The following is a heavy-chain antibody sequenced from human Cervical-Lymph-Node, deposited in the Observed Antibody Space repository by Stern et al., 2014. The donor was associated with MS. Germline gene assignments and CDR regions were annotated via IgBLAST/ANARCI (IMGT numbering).Heavy chain of an antibody. J-gene: IGHJ3*01. Sequence: EVQLVESVGGLMQPGGSLRLSCAVSGLTVSNNYMTWVRQAPGQGLELVSVLYSGVSPYYADSVKGRFTISRDNSKNTLSLQMNSLRAEDTALYYCARVVREGALDVWGQGTMVTVSS. CDR1: GLTVSNNY. D-gene: IGHD2/OR15-2a*01. V-gene: IGHV3-53*01. CDR2: LYSGVSP. CDR3: ARVVREGALDV.